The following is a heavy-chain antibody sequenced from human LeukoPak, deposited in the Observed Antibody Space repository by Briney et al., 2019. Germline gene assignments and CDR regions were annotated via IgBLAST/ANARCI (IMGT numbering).Heavy chain of an antibody. Sequence: GASVKVSCKASGYTFTDYYMHWVRQAPGQGLEWMGWINPNSGGTNYAQKFQGRVTMTRDTSISTAYMELSRLRSDDTAVYHCARGASIAVATITIDYWGQGTLVTVSS. J-gene: IGHJ4*02. CDR1: GYTFTDYY. V-gene: IGHV1-2*02. CDR2: INPNSGGT. D-gene: IGHD6-19*01. CDR3: ARGASIAVATITIDY.